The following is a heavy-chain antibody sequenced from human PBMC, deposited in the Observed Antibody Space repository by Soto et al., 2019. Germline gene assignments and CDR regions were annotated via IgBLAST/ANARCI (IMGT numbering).Heavy chain of an antibody. D-gene: IGHD2-15*01. CDR1: GFTFSSYG. CDR3: ARDSVPRGVAYWYFDL. J-gene: IGHJ2*01. Sequence: QVQLVESGGGVVQPGRSLRLSCAASGFTFSSYGMHWVRQAPGKGLEWVAVIWYDGSNKYYADSVKGRFTISRDNSKNTLYLQMNGLRAEDTAVYYCARDSVPRGVAYWYFDLWGRGTLVTVSS. CDR2: IWYDGSNK. V-gene: IGHV3-33*01.